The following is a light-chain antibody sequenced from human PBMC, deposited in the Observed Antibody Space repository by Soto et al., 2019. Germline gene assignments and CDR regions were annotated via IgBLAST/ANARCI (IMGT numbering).Light chain of an antibody. CDR2: EVS. CDR3: CSYAGSSTYV. V-gene: IGLV2-23*02. J-gene: IGLJ1*01. CDR1: SSDVGSYNL. Sequence: QSVLTQPAFVSGSPGQSITNSCTGTSSDVGSYNLVSWYQQHPGKAPKLMIYEVSKRPSGVSNRFSGSKSGNTASPTISGLQAEDEADYYCCSYAGSSTYVFGTGTKVTVL.